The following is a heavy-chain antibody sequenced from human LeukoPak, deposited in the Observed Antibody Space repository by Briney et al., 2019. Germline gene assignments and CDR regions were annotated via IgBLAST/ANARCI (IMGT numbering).Heavy chain of an antibody. D-gene: IGHD3-3*01. J-gene: IGHJ4*02. CDR1: GFTFSSYA. CDR3: AKDHPYYDFWSGSSFLDY. Sequence: GGSLRLSCAASGFTFSSYAMSWVRQAPGKGLEWVSAISGSGGSTYYADSVKGRFTISRDNSKSTLYLQMNSPRAEDTAVYYCAKDHPYYDFWSGSSFLDYWGQGTLVTVSS. CDR2: ISGSGGST. V-gene: IGHV3-23*01.